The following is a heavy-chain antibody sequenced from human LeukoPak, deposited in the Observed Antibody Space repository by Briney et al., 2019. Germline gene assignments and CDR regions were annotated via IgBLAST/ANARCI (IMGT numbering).Heavy chain of an antibody. CDR1: GFTLSDYH. D-gene: IGHD6-13*01. Sequence: SLRLSCAPSGFTLSDYHMNWIRQAPGTALEWASYISKSSSSANYADSLKGRFTIPRVNAKISLSLQMNSRRADDTAVYYGARRDSSSWYHFDYWRQGTLVTVSA. J-gene: IGHJ4*02. CDR3: ARRDSSSWYHFDY. CDR2: ISKSSSSA. V-gene: IGHV3-11*03.